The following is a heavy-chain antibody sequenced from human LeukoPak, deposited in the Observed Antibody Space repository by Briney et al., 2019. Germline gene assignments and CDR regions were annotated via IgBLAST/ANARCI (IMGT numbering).Heavy chain of an antibody. CDR2: INHNGNVN. V-gene: IGHV3-7*03. J-gene: IGHJ6*02. CDR3: ARGGGLDV. Sequence: GGSPRLSCAASGFTFSNFWMHWARQAPGKGLEWVASINHNGNVNYYVDSVKGRFTISRDNAKNSLYLQMSNLRAEDTAVYFCARGGGLDVWGQGATVTVSS. D-gene: IGHD3-16*01. CDR1: GFTFSNFW.